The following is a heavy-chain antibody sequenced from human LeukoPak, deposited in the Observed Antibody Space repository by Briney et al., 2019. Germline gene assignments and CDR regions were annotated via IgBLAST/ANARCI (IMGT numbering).Heavy chain of an antibody. J-gene: IGHJ3*02. D-gene: IGHD2-15*01. CDR1: GFTFSDYG. CDR3: ARDRLSGGDAFDI. Sequence: GRSLRLSCAASGFTFSDYGIHWVRQAPGKGLEWVSSISSSSSYIYYADSVKGRFTISRDNAKNSLYLQMNSLRAEDTAVYYCARDRLSGGDAFDIWGQGTMVTVSS. CDR2: ISSSSSYI. V-gene: IGHV3-21*01.